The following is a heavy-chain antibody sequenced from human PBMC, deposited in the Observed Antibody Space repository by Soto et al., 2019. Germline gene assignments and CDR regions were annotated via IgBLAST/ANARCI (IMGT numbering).Heavy chain of an antibody. CDR1: GGSISSGGYY. D-gene: IGHD4-17*01. Sequence: QVQLQESGPGLVKPSQTLSLTCTVSGGSISSGGYYWSWIRQHPGKGLEWIGYIYYSGSTYYNPSLKSRVTISVGTSKNQFSLKLSSVTAADTAVYYCARASYGDYRYFDLWGRGTLVTVSS. CDR3: ARASYGDYRYFDL. CDR2: IYYSGST. V-gene: IGHV4-31*03. J-gene: IGHJ2*01.